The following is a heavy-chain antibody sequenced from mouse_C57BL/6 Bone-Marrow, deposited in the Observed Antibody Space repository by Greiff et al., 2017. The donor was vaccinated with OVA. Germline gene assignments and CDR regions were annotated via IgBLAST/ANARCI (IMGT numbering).Heavy chain of an antibody. D-gene: IGHD1-1*02. CDR3: ARFRGGSYVYFDY. V-gene: IGHV3-8*01. CDR1: GYSITSDY. CDR2: ISYSGST. Sequence: EVKVVESGPGLAKPSQTLSLTCSVTGYSITSDYWNWIRKFPGNKLEYMGYISYSGSTYYTPSLKSRISITRDTSKNQYYLQLNSVTTEDTATYYWARFRGGSYVYFDYWGQGTTLTVSS. J-gene: IGHJ2*01.